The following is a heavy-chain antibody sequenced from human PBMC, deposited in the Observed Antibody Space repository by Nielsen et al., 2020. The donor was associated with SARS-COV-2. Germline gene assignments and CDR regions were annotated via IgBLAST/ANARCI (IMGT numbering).Heavy chain of an antibody. J-gene: IGHJ3*02. D-gene: IGHD3-3*01. CDR3: ARDHGGDFWSGYYDAFDI. V-gene: IGHV1-18*01. CDR2: INAGNGNT. Sequence: WVRQAPGQRLEWMGWINAGNGNTNYAQKLQGRVTMTTDTSTSTAYMELRSLRSDDTAVYYCARDHGGDFWSGYYDAFDIWGQGTMVTVSS.